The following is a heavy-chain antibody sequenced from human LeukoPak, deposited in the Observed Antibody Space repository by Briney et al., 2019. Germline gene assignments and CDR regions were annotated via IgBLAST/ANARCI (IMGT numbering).Heavy chain of an antibody. Sequence: ASVTVSCKASGYSFTGYYMHWVRQAPGQGLEWLGWINPNTGGSNYAQKFQGRVTMTRDTSISTAYMELSRLRSDDTAVYYCATGSSLYYFDHGGQGTLVTVSS. CDR2: INPNTGGS. V-gene: IGHV1-2*02. CDR1: GYSFTGYY. J-gene: IGHJ4*02. D-gene: IGHD6-6*01. CDR3: ATGSSLYYFDH.